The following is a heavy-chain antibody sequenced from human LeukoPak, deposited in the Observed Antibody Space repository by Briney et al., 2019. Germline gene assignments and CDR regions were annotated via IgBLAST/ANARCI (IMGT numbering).Heavy chain of an antibody. D-gene: IGHD3-16*01. CDR3: ASSVLRRGDY. V-gene: IGHV4-34*01. CDR2: INHSGST. Sequence: KPSETLSLTRAVYGGSFSGYYWSWIRQPPGKGLEWIGEINHSGSTNYNPSLKSRVTISVVTSKNQFSLKLSSVTAADTAVYYCASSVLRRGDYWGQGTLVTVSS. J-gene: IGHJ4*02. CDR1: GGSFSGYY.